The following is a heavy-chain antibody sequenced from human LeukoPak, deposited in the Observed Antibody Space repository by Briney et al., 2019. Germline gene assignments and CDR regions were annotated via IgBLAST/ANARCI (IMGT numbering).Heavy chain of an antibody. CDR3: ARRSGSYYYFDY. V-gene: IGHV5-51*01. CDR2: IYPGDSDT. J-gene: IGHJ4*02. Sequence: GESLKISCKGSGYSFTNYWIGWVRHMPGKGLEWMGIIYPGDSDTTYSPSFQGQVTIAADKSINTAYLQWSSLKASDTAMYFCARRSGSYYYFDYWGQGTLVTVSS. CDR1: GYSFTNYW. D-gene: IGHD1-26*01.